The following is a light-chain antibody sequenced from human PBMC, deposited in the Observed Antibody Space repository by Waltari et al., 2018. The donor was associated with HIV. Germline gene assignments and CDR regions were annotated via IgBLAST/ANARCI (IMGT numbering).Light chain of an antibody. CDR2: WAS. CDR3: QQFYSTPWA. Sequence: DIVMTQSPGSLAVSLGERATINCKSSQSVLCSSNNKNYLAWYQQKPGQPPKLLIYWASTRESGVPDRFSGSGSGADFTLTISSLQAEAVAVYYCQQFYSTPWAFGQGTMVEIK. J-gene: IGKJ1*01. V-gene: IGKV4-1*01. CDR1: QSVLCSSNNKNY.